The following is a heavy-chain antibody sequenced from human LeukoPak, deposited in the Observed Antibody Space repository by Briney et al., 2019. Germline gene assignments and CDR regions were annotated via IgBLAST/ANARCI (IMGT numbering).Heavy chain of an antibody. Sequence: SQTLSLTCTVSGVSISSGGYYWSWIRQHPGKGLEWFGYIYYSGSTYYNPSLKSRVTISVDTSKNQFSLKLSSVTAADTAVYYCARVVVVAAEGNWFDPWGQGTLVTVSS. J-gene: IGHJ5*02. CDR2: IYYSGST. CDR3: ARVVVVAAEGNWFDP. D-gene: IGHD2-15*01. V-gene: IGHV4-31*03. CDR1: GVSISSGGYY.